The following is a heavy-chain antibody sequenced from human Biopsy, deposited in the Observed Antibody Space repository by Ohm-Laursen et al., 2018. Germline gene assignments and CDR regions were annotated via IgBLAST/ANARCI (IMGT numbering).Heavy chain of an antibody. Sequence: SDTLSLTCAVFGTSFNDYSWTWIRQPPGKGLEWIGDVNHSGSTKSSPSLKSRATISGDTSQNQFFLKLTSVTAADTAVYYCVRGLLKTKYTTSWYGLATYPKPSGYYCWGLDVWGQGTAVTVSS. CDR1: GTSFNDYS. D-gene: IGHD6-13*01. J-gene: IGHJ6*02. CDR3: VRGLLKTKYTTSWYGLATYPKPSGYYCWGLDV. V-gene: IGHV4-34*01. CDR2: VNHSGST.